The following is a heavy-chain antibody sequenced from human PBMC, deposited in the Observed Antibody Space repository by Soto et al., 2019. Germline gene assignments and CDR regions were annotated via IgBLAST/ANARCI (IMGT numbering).Heavy chain of an antibody. CDR1: GGSISSYY. D-gene: IGHD5-12*01. V-gene: IGHV4-59*01. J-gene: IGHJ5*02. Sequence: PSETLSLTCTVSGGSISSYYWSWILQPPGKGLEWIGYIYYSGSTNYNPSLKSRVTISVDTSKNQFSLKLSSVTAADTAVYYCARDNARYSGYDSDWFDPWGQGTLVTVSS. CDR3: ARDNARYSGYDSDWFDP. CDR2: IYYSGST.